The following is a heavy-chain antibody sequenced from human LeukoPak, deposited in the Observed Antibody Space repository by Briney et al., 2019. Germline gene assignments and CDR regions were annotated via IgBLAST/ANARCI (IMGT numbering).Heavy chain of an antibody. J-gene: IGHJ6*02. CDR3: AKDRLFGSGLNGPHYYYGMDV. D-gene: IGHD1-26*01. CDR1: DFSFSNYG. Sequence: GRSLRLSCAASDFSFSNYGMHWVRQAPGKGLEWVAVILYDGNNKHYAESVKGRVTISRDNSNNMLYLQMNSLRPEDTAVYYCAKDRLFGSGLNGPHYYYGMDVWGQGTTVTVSS. CDR2: ILYDGNNK. V-gene: IGHV3-30*18.